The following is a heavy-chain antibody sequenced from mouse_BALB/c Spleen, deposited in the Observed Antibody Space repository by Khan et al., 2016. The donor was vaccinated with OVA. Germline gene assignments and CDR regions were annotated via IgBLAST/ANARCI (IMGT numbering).Heavy chain of an antibody. CDR3: VRDRASHRNDGCFAY. V-gene: IGHV1-4*01. Sequence: QVQLKQSGAELARPGASVTMSCKASGYTFTSYTIHWIKKRPGQGLEWIGYINPSNGYTNYNQQFKDRATLTTDKSTTTAYLQLSSLTSDDYEVYNCVRDRASHRNDGCFAYWGQGTLVTVSA. J-gene: IGHJ3*01. CDR1: GYTFTSYT. D-gene: IGHD2-14*01. CDR2: INPSNGYT.